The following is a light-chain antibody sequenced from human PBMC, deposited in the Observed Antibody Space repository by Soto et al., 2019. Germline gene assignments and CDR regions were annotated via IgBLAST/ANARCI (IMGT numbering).Light chain of an antibody. CDR2: DAS. J-gene: IGKJ2*01. CDR1: QSVSSY. Sequence: EIVLTQSPATLSLSPGERATLSCRASQSVSSYLDWYQQKPGQAPRLLFYDASNRATGIPARFSGSGSGTDFTLTISSLEPEDFAVYYCQQRSNWRTFGQGTKLEIK. V-gene: IGKV3-11*01. CDR3: QQRSNWRT.